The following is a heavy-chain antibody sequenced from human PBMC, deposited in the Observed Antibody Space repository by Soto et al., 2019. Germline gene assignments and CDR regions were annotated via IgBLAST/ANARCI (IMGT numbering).Heavy chain of an antibody. J-gene: IGHJ4*02. CDR1: GYTFINYG. D-gene: IGHD1-26*01. Sequence: QVQLVQSGPEVKKPGASVKVSCKTSGYTFINYGISWVRQAPGQGLEWMGWINPDDGNTNFAQRLQGRVTMTADRAPRTAYMELRSVRFAEPAMYYCATVGGAVVTADYWGQGTLATVSS. CDR3: ATVGGAVVTADY. V-gene: IGHV1-18*01. CDR2: INPDDGNT.